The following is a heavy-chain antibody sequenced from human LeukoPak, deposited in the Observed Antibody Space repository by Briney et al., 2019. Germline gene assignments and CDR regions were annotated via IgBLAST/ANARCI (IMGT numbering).Heavy chain of an antibody. CDR3: AALDHGHDY. CDR1: GFTVSSYW. J-gene: IGHJ4*02. Sequence: PGGSLRLSCVASGFTVSSYWMHWVRQAPGKGLVWVSRINSDGSSTKCADSVKGRFTISRDNAKNTLYLQMNSLRAEDTAVYYCAALDHGHDYWGQGTLVTVSS. CDR2: INSDGSST. V-gene: IGHV3-74*03.